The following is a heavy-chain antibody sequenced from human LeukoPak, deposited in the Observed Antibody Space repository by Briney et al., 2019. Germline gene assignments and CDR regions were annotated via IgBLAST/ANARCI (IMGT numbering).Heavy chain of an antibody. CDR3: AKDQYDSSGYQTYYYYGMDV. Sequence: QPGGSLRLSCAASGFTFSSYGMHWVRQAPGKGLEWVAVISYDGNNKYYADSVKGRFTISRDNSKNTLYLQMNSLRAEDTAVYYCAKDQYDSSGYQTYYYYGMDVWGQGTTVTVSS. V-gene: IGHV3-30*18. CDR1: GFTFSSYG. D-gene: IGHD3-22*01. J-gene: IGHJ6*02. CDR2: ISYDGNNK.